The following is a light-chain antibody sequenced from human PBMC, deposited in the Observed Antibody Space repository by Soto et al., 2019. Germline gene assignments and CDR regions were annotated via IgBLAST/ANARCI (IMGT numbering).Light chain of an antibody. CDR2: GAS. J-gene: IGKJ2*01. V-gene: IGKV1-39*01. CDR3: QQSYSIPYT. CDR1: QRISAY. Sequence: DIQMTQSPSSLSASVGDRVTITCRASQRISAYLNWYHQRPGTAPKLLIYGASSLQSGVPSRFSGSGSGTDFTLTISSLQPEDFATYYCQQSYSIPYTFGQGTRLEI.